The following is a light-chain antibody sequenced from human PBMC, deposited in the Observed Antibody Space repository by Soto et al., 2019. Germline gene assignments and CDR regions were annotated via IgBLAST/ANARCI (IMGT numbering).Light chain of an antibody. CDR1: QSVSARS. Sequence: ENVLTQSPGTLSLSPGERATLSCRASQSVSARSLAWYQHKPGQAPRLLIHGASSRATGIPDSFSGSGSGTDFTLTISRLEPEDFAVYYCQQYGNSWYTFGQGTKLEIK. V-gene: IGKV3-20*01. J-gene: IGKJ2*01. CDR2: GAS. CDR3: QQYGNSWYT.